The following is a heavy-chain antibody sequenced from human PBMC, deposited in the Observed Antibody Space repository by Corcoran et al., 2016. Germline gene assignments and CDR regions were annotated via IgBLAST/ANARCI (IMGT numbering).Heavy chain of an antibody. CDR1: GFTFSSYS. J-gene: IGHJ4*02. Sequence: EVQLVESGGGLVQPGGSLRLSCAASGFTFSSYSMNWVRQAPGKGLEWVSYISSSSSTIYYADSVKGRFTNSRDNAKNSLYLQMNSLRAEDTAVYYCATTGNYYDSSGYYYGFDYWGQGTLVTVSS. D-gene: IGHD3-22*01. CDR3: ATTGNYYDSSGYYYGFDY. CDR2: ISSSSSTI. V-gene: IGHV3-48*04.